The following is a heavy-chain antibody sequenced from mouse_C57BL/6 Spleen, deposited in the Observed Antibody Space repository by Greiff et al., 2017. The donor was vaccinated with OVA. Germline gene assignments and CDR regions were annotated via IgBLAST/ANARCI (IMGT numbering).Heavy chain of an antibody. CDR2: IDPSDSYT. V-gene: IGHV1-69*01. D-gene: IGHD2-10*02. Sequence: QVQLQQPGAELVMPGASVKLSCKASGYTFTSYWMHWVKQRPGQGLEWIGEIDPSDSYTNYNQKFKGKSTLTVDKSSSTAYMQLSSLTSEDSAVYYCARIPRPSYVYAMDYWGQGTSVTVSS. CDR1: GYTFTSYW. J-gene: IGHJ4*01. CDR3: ARIPRPSYVYAMDY.